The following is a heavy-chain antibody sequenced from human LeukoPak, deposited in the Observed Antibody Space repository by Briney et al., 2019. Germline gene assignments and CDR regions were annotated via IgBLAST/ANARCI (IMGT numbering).Heavy chain of an antibody. J-gene: IGHJ5*02. CDR3: AREGRLRSNWFDP. Sequence: SVKVSCKASGGTFSSYAISWVRQTPGQGLEWMGRIIPIFGTANYAQKFQGRVTITTDESTSTAYMELSSLRSEDTAVYYCAREGRLRSNWFDPWGQGTLVTVSS. D-gene: IGHD3-16*01. CDR2: IIPIFGTA. CDR1: GGTFSSYA. V-gene: IGHV1-69*05.